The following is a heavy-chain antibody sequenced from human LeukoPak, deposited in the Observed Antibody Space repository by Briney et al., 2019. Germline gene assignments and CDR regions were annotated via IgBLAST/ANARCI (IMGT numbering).Heavy chain of an antibody. V-gene: IGHV3-7*04. CDR1: GYPFSSYW. CDR3: TRVGYIDEGIDY. D-gene: IGHD5-24*01. CDR2: IKQDGSKK. J-gene: IGHJ4*02. Sequence: GGSLRLSCVASGYPFSSYWMTWVRQAPGKGLEWVANIKQDGSKKSYVDSVKGRFTISRDNAKNSLYLQMNSLRAEDTAIYYCTRVGYIDEGIDYWGQGTLVTVSS.